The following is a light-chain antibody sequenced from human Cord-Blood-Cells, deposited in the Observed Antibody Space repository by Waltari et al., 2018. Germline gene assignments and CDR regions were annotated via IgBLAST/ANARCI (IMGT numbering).Light chain of an antibody. CDR3: SSYTSSSHVV. J-gene: IGLJ2*01. V-gene: IGLV2-14*01. CDR2: DVS. CDR1: SSAVGGYNY. Sequence: QSALTQPASVSGSPGQPITIPCTGTSSAVGGYNYVSWYQQHPGKAPKRMIYDVSNRPSGVSNRFSGSKSGNTASLTISGLQAEDEADYYCSSYTSSSHVVFGGGTKLTVL.